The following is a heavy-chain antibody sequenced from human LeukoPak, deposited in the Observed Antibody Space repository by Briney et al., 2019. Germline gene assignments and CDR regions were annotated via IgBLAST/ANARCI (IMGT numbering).Heavy chain of an antibody. CDR2: IGPHSTFT. D-gene: IGHD2/OR15-2a*01. J-gene: IGHJ4*02. CDR3: VREGEGPLSKDFDY. CDR1: GFTFTDHY. Sequence: ASMKVSCKSSGFTFTDHYIHWVRQGPGQGLEWMGYIGPHSTFTSSPQEYQGRVTMTRDASMSTAYMELTRLTSDDTAVYYCVREGEGPLSKDFDYWGQGTLVTVSS. V-gene: IGHV1-2*02.